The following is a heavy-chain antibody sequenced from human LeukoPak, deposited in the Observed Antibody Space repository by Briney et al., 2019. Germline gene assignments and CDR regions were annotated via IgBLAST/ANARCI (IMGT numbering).Heavy chain of an antibody. CDR1: GGSISSSSYY. CDR3: ARVYCSGGSCYREYYFDY. J-gene: IGHJ4*02. CDR2: SYYSGST. D-gene: IGHD2-15*01. Sequence: SETLSLTCTVSGGSISSSSYYWGWIRQPPGKGLEWIGSSYYSGSTYYNPSHKSRVTISVDTSKNQFSLKLSSVTAADTAVYYCARVYCSGGSCYREYYFDYWGQGTLVTVSS. V-gene: IGHV4-39*01.